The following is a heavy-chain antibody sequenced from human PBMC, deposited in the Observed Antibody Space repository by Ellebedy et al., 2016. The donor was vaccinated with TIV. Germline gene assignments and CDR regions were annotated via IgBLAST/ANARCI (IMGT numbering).Heavy chain of an antibody. CDR2: INPNSGGT. J-gene: IGHJ6*02. V-gene: IGHV1-2*02. D-gene: IGHD6-25*01. CDR3: ARDEVVDASRGYQFYGMDV. Sequence: ASVKVSCKASGHTFRGYYIHWVRQAPGQGLEWMGWINPNSGGTNHAQKFQGRLTLTTETSINTAYMELNRLKADDTAMYYCARDEVVDASRGYQFYGMDVWGQGTTVTVSS. CDR1: GHTFRGYY.